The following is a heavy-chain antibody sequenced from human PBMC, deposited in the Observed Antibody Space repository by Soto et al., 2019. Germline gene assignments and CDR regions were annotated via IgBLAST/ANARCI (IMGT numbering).Heavy chain of an antibody. CDR3: AKEATGYCSGGSCYWDYYFDY. V-gene: IGHV3-23*01. J-gene: IGHJ4*02. CDR2: ISGSGGST. Sequence: GGSLRLSCAASGFTFSSYAMSWVRQAPGKGLEWVSAISGSGGSTYYADSVKGRFTISRDNSKNTLYLQMNSLRAEDTAVYYCAKEATGYCSGGSCYWDYYFDYWGQGTLVTVSS. D-gene: IGHD2-15*01. CDR1: GFTFSSYA.